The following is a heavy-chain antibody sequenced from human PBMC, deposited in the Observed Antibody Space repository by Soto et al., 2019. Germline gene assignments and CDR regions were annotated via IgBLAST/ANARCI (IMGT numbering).Heavy chain of an antibody. D-gene: IGHD3-3*01. CDR1: GFTFDDYA. CDR2: ISWNSGNI. V-gene: IGHV3-9*01. CDR3: AKGAVTSIFAYFDY. J-gene: IGHJ4*02. Sequence: EVHLVESGGGLVQPGRSLRLSCAASGFTFDDYAMHWVRQVPGKGLEWVSSISWNSGNIVYADSVKGRFTISRDSANNCLYLQMNSLKTEDTALYYCAKGAVTSIFAYFDYWGQGTLVTVSS.